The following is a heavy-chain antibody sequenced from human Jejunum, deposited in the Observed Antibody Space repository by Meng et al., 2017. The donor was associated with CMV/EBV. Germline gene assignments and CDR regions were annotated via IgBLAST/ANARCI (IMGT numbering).Heavy chain of an antibody. D-gene: IGHD1-26*01. CDR2: ISAYNGNI. CDR1: GYTFNNYG. CDR3: ARVEVGITSGDY. V-gene: IGHV1-18*01. J-gene: IGHJ4*02. Sequence: QSQLVQSGGEVKKPAAILTVSCNASGYTFNNYGNAWGRQAPGQGLEWMGWISAYNGNINYAQTLQGRVTMTTDTSTSTAYMELRSLGSDDTAVYYCARVEVGITSGDYWGQGTLVTVSS.